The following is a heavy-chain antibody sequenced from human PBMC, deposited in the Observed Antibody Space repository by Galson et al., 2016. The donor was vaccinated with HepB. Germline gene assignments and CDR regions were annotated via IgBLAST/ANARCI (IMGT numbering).Heavy chain of an antibody. CDR2: IKQDGSKK. CDR3: ARDFSPSYYYDSSSYYGDAFDI. V-gene: IGHV3-7*03. CDR1: GFTFSNHW. Sequence: SLRLSCAASGFTFSNHWMTWVRQAPGKGLEWVANIKQDGSKKYYLDSVEGRFTISRDTAKNSLYLQMNSLRAEDTAVYFCARDFSPSYYYDSSSYYGDAFDIWGQGTMVTVSS. D-gene: IGHD3-22*01. J-gene: IGHJ3*02.